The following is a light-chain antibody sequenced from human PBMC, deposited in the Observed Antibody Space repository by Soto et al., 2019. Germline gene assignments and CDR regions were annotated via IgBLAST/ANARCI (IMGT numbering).Light chain of an antibody. J-gene: IGKJ2*01. CDR1: QGINSY. CDR3: QKYNSDPYS. V-gene: IGKV1-27*01. CDR2: GAS. Sequence: DIQMTQSPSSLSASVGDRVTITCRASQGINSYLAWYQQKPGKVPQLLIYGASTLQSGVPTRFSGSGSGTDFTLTISSLQPEDVATYYCQKYNSDPYSFGQGTKLEIK.